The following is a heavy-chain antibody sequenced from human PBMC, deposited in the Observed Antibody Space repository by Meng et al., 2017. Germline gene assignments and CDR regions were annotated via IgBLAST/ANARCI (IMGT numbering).Heavy chain of an antibody. CDR3: VLWFGELSFDY. V-gene: IGHV1-18*01. D-gene: IGHD3-10*01. Sequence: QVQLGHAGAEVKKPGASVKVSCKASGYTFTSYGISWVGQAPGQGLEWMGWISAYNGNTNYAQKLQGRVTMTTDTSTSTAYMELRSMRSDDTAVYYCVLWFGELSFDYWGQGTLVTVSS. CDR2: ISAYNGNT. CDR1: GYTFTSYG. J-gene: IGHJ4*02.